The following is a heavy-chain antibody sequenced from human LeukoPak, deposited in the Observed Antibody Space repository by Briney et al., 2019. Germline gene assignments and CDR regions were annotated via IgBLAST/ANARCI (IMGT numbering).Heavy chain of an antibody. CDR3: AFGVYYFDY. V-gene: IGHV3-64*01. CDR2: ISSNGGST. J-gene: IGHJ4*02. D-gene: IGHD3-10*01. Sequence: PGGSLRLSCAASGFTFSSYAMHWVRQAPGKGLEYVSAISSNGGSTYYANSVKGRFTISRDNSKNTLYLQMNSLRAEDTAVYYCAFGVYYFDYWGQGTLVTVSS. CDR1: GFTFSSYA.